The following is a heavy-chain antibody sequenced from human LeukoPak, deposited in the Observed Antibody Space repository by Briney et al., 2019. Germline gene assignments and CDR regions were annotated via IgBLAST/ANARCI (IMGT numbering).Heavy chain of an antibody. CDR2: ISSSSSYI. D-gene: IGHD5-12*01. CDR1: GFTFSSYA. CDR3: ARVGYSGYDYLCY. V-gene: IGHV3-21*01. Sequence: TGGSLRLSCAASGFTFSSYAMSWVRQAPGKGLEWVSSISSSSSYIYYADSVKGRFTISRDNAKNSLYLQMNSLRAEDTAVYYCARVGYSGYDYLCYWGQGTLVTVSS. J-gene: IGHJ4*02.